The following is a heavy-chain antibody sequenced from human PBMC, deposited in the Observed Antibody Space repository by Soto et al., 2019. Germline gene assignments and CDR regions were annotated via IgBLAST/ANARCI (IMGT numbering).Heavy chain of an antibody. V-gene: IGHV1-2*04. J-gene: IGHJ3*02. Sequence: VASVKVSCKASGYTFTGYYMHWVRQAPGQGLEWMGWINPNSGGTNYAQKFQGWVTITADKSTSTAYMELSSLRSEDTAVYYCARAAYCSSTSCYLEVGAFDIWGQGTMVTVSS. CDR1: GYTFTGYY. CDR3: ARAAYCSSTSCYLEVGAFDI. D-gene: IGHD2-2*01. CDR2: INPNSGGT.